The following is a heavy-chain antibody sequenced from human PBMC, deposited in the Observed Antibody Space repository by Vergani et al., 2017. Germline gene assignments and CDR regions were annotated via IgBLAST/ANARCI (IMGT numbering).Heavy chain of an antibody. CDR1: GGSISSGGYY. CDR3: ARPACSSTSCYWPLFEFDY. J-gene: IGHJ4*02. CDR2: IYYSGST. D-gene: IGHD2-2*01. V-gene: IGHV4-39*01. Sequence: QVQLQESGPGLVKPSQTLSLTCTVSGGSISSGGYYWGWIRQPPGKGLEWIGSIYYSGSTYYNPSLKSRVTISVDTSKNQFSLKLSSVTAADTAVYYCARPACSSTSCYWPLFEFDYWGQGTLVTVSS.